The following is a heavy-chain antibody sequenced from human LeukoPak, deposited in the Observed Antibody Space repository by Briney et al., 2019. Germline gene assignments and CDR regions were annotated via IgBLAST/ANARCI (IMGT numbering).Heavy chain of an antibody. CDR2: INHSGST. V-gene: IGHV4-34*01. J-gene: IGHJ4*02. CDR1: GASFSGYY. CDR3: ARTVKYSYGYSWFDY. Sequence: PSETLSLTCAVYGASFSGYYWSWIRQPPGKGLEWIGEINHSGSTNYNPSLKSRVTISVDTSKNQFSLKLSSVTAADTAVYYCARTVKYSYGYSWFDYWGQGTLVTVSS. D-gene: IGHD5-18*01.